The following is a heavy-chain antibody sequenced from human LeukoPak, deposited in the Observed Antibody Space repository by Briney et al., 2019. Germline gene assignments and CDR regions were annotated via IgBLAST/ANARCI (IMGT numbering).Heavy chain of an antibody. D-gene: IGHD3-10*02. CDR3: ARFPDTEPMYA. CDR2: ISHRGAT. J-gene: IGHJ4*02. Sequence: NPSETLSLTCVVSGGSLSGYYLTWIRQPPGKGLEWIGDISHRGATSYNPSLKSRASVYLDTSKNHFTLYLTSVSTADTAIYFCARFPDTEPMYAWGQGTLVTVSS. CDR1: GGSLSGYY. V-gene: IGHV4-34*01.